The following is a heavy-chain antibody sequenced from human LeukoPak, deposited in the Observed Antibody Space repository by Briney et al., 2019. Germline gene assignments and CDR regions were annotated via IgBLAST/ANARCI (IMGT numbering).Heavy chain of an antibody. CDR1: GRTFSSYA. D-gene: IGHD1-14*01. V-gene: IGHV1-69*13. J-gene: IGHJ4*02. CDR3: ARGVGREPFDY. Sequence: VKVSCKASGRTFSSYAISWVRQAPGQGLEWMGRIIPIFGTANYAQKFQGRVTITPGESTSTAYMELSSLRSEDTAVYYCARGVGREPFDYWGQGTLVTVSS. CDR2: IIPIFGTA.